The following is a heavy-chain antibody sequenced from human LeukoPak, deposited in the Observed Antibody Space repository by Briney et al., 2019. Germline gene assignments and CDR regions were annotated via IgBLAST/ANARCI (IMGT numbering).Heavy chain of an antibody. D-gene: IGHD4-17*01. V-gene: IGHV5-51*01. CDR1: GYSFNSYW. CDR3: ARSSVQHSTVTFEY. J-gene: IGHJ4*02. CDR2: IYPGDSDT. Sequence: GESLKISCKGSGYSFNSYWIGWVRQMPGRGLEWMGIIYPGDSDTRYSPSFQGQVTISADKSISTAYLQWSSLKASDTAMYYCARSSVQHSTVTFEYWGLGTLVTVSS.